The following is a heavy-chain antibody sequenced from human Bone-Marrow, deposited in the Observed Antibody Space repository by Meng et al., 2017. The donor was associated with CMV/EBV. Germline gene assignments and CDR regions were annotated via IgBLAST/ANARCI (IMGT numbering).Heavy chain of an antibody. D-gene: IGHD3-3*01. CDR1: GFTFSSNA. Sequence: GGSLRLSCAASGFTFSSNAMSWVRQAPGKGLEWVSVISGSGGSTYYADSVKGRFTIFRDNSKNTLYLQMNSLRAEDTAVYYCASAPDFWRGYLDYWGQGTLVTVSS. CDR2: ISGSGGST. J-gene: IGHJ4*02. V-gene: IGHV3-23*01. CDR3: ASAPDFWRGYLDY.